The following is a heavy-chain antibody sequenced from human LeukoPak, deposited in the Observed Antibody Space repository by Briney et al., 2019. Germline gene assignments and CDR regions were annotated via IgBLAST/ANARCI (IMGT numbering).Heavy chain of an antibody. D-gene: IGHD3-22*01. CDR3: ARLHHYYDSSGYYYEYYFDY. CDR1: GGSFSGYY. Sequence: TSETLSLTCAVYGGSFSGYYWSWIRQPPGKGLEWIGEINHSGSTNYNPSLKSRVTISVDTSKNQFSLKLSSVTAADTAVYYCARLHHYYDSSGYYYEYYFDYWGQGTLVTVSS. J-gene: IGHJ4*02. V-gene: IGHV4-34*01. CDR2: INHSGST.